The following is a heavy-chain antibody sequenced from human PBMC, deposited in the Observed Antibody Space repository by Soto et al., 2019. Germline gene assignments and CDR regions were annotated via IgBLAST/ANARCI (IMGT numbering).Heavy chain of an antibody. D-gene: IGHD2-21*01. CDR1: GFSLGTYGVG. CDR2: IYWDDDK. J-gene: IGHJ2*01. CDR3: ATRRGVIVDWYFDL. Sequence: QITLNESGPTLVKPTQTLTLTCTFSGFSLGTYGVGVGWIRQPPGKALEWLALIYWDDDKRHSPSLKSRLTIPKDTSKRQVFLTLTNLDPVDTATYCCATRRGVIVDWYFDLWGRGTPVIVSS. V-gene: IGHV2-5*02.